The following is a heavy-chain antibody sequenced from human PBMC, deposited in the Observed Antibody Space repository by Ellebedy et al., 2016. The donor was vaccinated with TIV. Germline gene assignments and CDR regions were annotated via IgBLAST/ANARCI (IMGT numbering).Heavy chain of an antibody. CDR2: ISSSGNSI. Sequence: GESLKISCAASGFTFSDYYMIWIRQAPGKGLEWVSYISSSGNSIYYADSVKGRFTISRDNAKSSLYLQMNSLRAEDTAVYYCARDTRFIDHQHNWFDPWGQGTLVTASS. CDR1: GFTFSDYY. D-gene: IGHD2-2*01. CDR3: ARDTRFIDHQHNWFDP. J-gene: IGHJ5*02. V-gene: IGHV3-11*01.